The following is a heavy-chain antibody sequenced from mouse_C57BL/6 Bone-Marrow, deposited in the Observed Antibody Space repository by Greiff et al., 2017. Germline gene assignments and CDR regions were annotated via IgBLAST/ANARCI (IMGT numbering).Heavy chain of an antibody. CDR3: ARAPYCYGLAY. V-gene: IGHV5-17*01. J-gene: IGHJ3*01. CDR2: ISSGSSTT. D-gene: IGHD1-1*01. CDR1: GFTFSDYG. Sequence: DVMLVESGGGLVKPGGSLKLSCAASGFTFSDYGMHWVRQAPEKGLEWVAYISSGSSTTYYADTVKGRFTISRDNAKNTLFLQMTSLRSEDTAMYCCARAPYCYGLAYWGQGTLVTVSA.